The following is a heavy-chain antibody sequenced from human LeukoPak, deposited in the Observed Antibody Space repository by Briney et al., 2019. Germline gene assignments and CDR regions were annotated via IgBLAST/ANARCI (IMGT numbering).Heavy chain of an antibody. D-gene: IGHD3-10*01. Sequence: KAGGSLRLSCAASGYMFNTYYMSWIRQSPEKGLEWLSYISHSGSTIYYADSVKGRFTISRDNAKNSLYLQMDSLRAEDTALYYCATYGSGSGTFFDSWGQGTLVTVSS. CDR3: ATYGSGSGTFFDS. CDR2: ISHSGSTI. CDR1: GYMFNTYY. V-gene: IGHV3-11*04. J-gene: IGHJ4*01.